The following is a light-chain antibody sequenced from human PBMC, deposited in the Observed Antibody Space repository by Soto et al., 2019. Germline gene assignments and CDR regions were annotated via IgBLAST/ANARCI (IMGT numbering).Light chain of an antibody. J-gene: IGKJ2*01. Sequence: EIVLTQSPGTLSLSPGERATLSCRASQSLTTSYLAWYQQKPGQAPRLLIYGASSRGTGIADRFSGSGSGTDFTLTISRLEPEDCAVYYCQHYDSSPPSYTFGRGTKLEIK. V-gene: IGKV3-20*01. CDR1: QSLTTSY. CDR3: QHYDSSPPSYT. CDR2: GAS.